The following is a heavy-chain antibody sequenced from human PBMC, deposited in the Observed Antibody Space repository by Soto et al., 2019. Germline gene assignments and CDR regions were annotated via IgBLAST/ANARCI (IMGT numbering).Heavy chain of an antibody. Sequence: GGSLRLSCAASGFTVSSNYMSWVRQAPGKGLEWVSVIYSGGSTYYADSVKGRFTISRDNSKNTLYLQMNSLRAKDTAVYYCARGDSGSYAFDIWGQGTMVTVSS. CDR1: GFTVSSNY. CDR3: ARGDSGSYAFDI. CDR2: IYSGGST. J-gene: IGHJ3*02. V-gene: IGHV3-66*01. D-gene: IGHD1-26*01.